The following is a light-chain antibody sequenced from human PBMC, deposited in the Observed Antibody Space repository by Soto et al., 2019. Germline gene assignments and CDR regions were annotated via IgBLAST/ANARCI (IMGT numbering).Light chain of an antibody. J-gene: IGLJ2*01. CDR1: SSDVGSYNL. CDR3: CSFAGRATYV. Sequence: QSALTQPASVSGSPGQSITISCTGPSSDVGSYNLVSWYQQYPGKAPKLIIFEVFKRPSGVSHRFSGSKSGNTASLTISGLQAVDEGNYYCCSFAGRATYVFGGGTKLTVL. CDR2: EVF. V-gene: IGLV2-23*02.